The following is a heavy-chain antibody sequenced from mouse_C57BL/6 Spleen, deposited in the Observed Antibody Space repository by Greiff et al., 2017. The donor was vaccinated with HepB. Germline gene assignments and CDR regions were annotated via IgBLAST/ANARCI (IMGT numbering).Heavy chain of an antibody. J-gene: IGHJ4*01. CDR3: ARVDGSSYYYAMDD. CDR2: IDPSDSYT. V-gene: IGHV1-69*01. Sequence: VQLQQPGAELVMPGASVKLSCKASGYTFTSSWMHWVKQRPGQGLEWSGGIDPSDSYTNYNQKFKGKSTLTVDKSSSTAYMQLTSLTSEDSAVYYCARVDGSSYYYAMDDWGQGTSVTVSS. CDR1: GYTFTSSW. D-gene: IGHD1-1*01.